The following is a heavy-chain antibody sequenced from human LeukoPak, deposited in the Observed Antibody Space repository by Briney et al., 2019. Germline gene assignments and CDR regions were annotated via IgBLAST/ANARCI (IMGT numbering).Heavy chain of an antibody. CDR2: IYYSGST. CDR1: GGSISSYY. CDR3: AGGYIYGSTYYYMDV. Sequence: PSETLSLTCTVSGGSISSYYWSWIRQPPGKGLEWTGYIYYSGSTNYNPSLKSRVTISVDTSKNQFSLKLSSVTAADTALYYCAGGYIYGSTYYYMDVWGKGTTVTISS. V-gene: IGHV4-59*12. J-gene: IGHJ6*03. D-gene: IGHD5-18*01.